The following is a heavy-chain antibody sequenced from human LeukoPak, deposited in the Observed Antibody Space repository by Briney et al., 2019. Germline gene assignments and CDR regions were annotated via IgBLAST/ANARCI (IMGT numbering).Heavy chain of an antibody. J-gene: IGHJ5*02. Sequence: GASVKVSCKASGGTFSSYAISWVRQAPGQGLEWMGGFDPEDGKAVFAQTFQDRLIMTEDTSTDTSYMELSSLRSDDTAVYYCTTAMGDGSGWLDPWGQGTLVTVSS. CDR1: GGTFSSYA. CDR3: TTAMGDGSGWLDP. CDR2: FDPEDGKA. D-gene: IGHD3-10*01. V-gene: IGHV1-24*01.